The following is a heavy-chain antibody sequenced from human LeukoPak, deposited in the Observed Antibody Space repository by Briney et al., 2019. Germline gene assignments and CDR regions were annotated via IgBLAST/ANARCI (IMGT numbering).Heavy chain of an antibody. J-gene: IGHJ5*02. D-gene: IGHD6-13*01. CDR2: ISSSSSTI. Sequence: GGSLRLSCAASGITFSDAWMSWVRQAPGKGLEWVSYISSSSSTIYYADSVKGRFTISRDNAKNSLYLQMNSLRAEDTAVYYCARDVGSSSWRNWFDPWGQGTLVTVSS. V-gene: IGHV3-48*01. CDR1: GITFSDAW. CDR3: ARDVGSSSWRNWFDP.